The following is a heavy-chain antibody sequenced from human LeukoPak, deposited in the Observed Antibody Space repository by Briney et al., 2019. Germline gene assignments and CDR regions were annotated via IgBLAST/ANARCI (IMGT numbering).Heavy chain of an antibody. Sequence: PGGSLRLSCAASGFTFSSCGMHWVRQAPGKGPEWMAFIRYDGSDKFYADSVKGRFTISRDNSKNTLYLQMNSLRAEDTAVYYCVRVAYCGGDCYPDAFDIWGQGTMVTVSS. V-gene: IGHV3-30*02. D-gene: IGHD2-21*02. CDR3: VRVAYCGGDCYPDAFDI. CDR1: GFTFSSCG. CDR2: IRYDGSDK. J-gene: IGHJ3*02.